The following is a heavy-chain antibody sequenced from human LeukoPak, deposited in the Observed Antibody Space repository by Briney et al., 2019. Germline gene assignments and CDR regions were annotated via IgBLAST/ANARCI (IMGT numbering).Heavy chain of an antibody. J-gene: IGHJ4*02. V-gene: IGHV4-61*02. CDR3: ARDGDDYGDLSFDY. Sequence: SQTLSLTCTVSSGSISSGSYYWSWIRQPAGKGLEWIGRIYTSGSTNYNPSLKSRVTISVDTSKNQFSLKLSSVTAAETAVYYCARDGDDYGDLSFDYWGQGTLVTVSS. D-gene: IGHD4-17*01. CDR1: SGSISSGSYY. CDR2: IYTSGST.